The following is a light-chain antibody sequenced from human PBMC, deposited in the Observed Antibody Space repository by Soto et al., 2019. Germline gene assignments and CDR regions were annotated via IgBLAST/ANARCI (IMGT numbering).Light chain of an antibody. J-gene: IGKJ4*01. CDR3: QQYSVYSLLP. CDR1: QSISSW. V-gene: IGKV1-5*03. CDR2: KAS. Sequence: DIQMTQSPSTLSASVGDRVTITCRASQSISSWLAWYQQKPGKAPKLLIYKASSLESGVPSRFSGSGSGTEFPLTISGLHLGDFATSSCQQYSVYSLLPFAGGTKV.